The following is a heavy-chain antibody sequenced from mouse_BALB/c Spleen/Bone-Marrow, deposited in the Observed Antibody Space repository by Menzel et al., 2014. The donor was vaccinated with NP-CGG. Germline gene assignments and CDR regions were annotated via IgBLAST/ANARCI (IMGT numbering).Heavy chain of an antibody. CDR3: ARLRRGGFYTMDY. Sequence: VQLQQSGAEVVRPGTSVKVSCKASGYAFTNYLIEWVKQRPGQGLEWIGVINPGSGGTNYNEKFKGKATLTADKSSSTAYMQLSSLTSDDSAVYFCARLRRGGFYTMDYWGQGTSVTVSS. CDR1: GYAFTNYL. V-gene: IGHV1-54*01. J-gene: IGHJ4*01. D-gene: IGHD2-12*01. CDR2: INPGSGGT.